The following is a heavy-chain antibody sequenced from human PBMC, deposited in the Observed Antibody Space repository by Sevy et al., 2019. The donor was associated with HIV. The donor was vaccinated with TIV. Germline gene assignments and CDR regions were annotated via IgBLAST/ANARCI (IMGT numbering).Heavy chain of an antibody. J-gene: IGHJ6*02. V-gene: IGHV3-7*03. CDR3: TRDCSSATCLWGMDV. CDR2: IKRDGSEK. Sequence: GGSLRLSCVASGFTFSSYWMSWVRQAPGKGLEWVANIKRDGSEKYYVASVKGRFTISRDNAKTSLYLQMNSLRGEDTAVYYCTRDCSSATCLWGMDVWGQGTMVTVSS. D-gene: IGHD2-2*01. CDR1: GFTFSSYW.